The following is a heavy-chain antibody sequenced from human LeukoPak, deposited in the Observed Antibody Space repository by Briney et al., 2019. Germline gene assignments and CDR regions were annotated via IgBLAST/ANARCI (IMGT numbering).Heavy chain of an antibody. CDR1: GGSISSSSYY. CDR3: AREVNDYYDSSGYDDY. V-gene: IGHV4-39*07. CDR2: IYYSGST. Sequence: PSETLSLTCTVSGGSISSSSYYWGWIRQPPGKGLEWIGSIYYSGSTYYNPSLKSRVTISVDTSKNQFSLKLSSVTAADTAVYYCAREVNDYYDSSGYDDYWGQGTLVTVSS. D-gene: IGHD3-22*01. J-gene: IGHJ4*02.